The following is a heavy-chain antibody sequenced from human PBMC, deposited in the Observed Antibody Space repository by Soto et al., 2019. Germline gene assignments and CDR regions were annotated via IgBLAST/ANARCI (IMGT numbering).Heavy chain of an antibody. V-gene: IGHV4-30-2*01. CDR2: IYHSGST. D-gene: IGHD6-6*01. CDR3: ARYSIAARRGIDY. J-gene: IGHJ4*02. CDR1: GGSISSGGYS. Sequence: QLQLQESGSGLVKPSQTLSLTCAVSGGSISSGGYSWSWIRQPPGKGLEWIGYIYHSGSTYYNPSLKSRVTISVGRSKNQFSLKLSSVTAADTAVYYCARYSIAARRGIDYWGQGTLVTVSS.